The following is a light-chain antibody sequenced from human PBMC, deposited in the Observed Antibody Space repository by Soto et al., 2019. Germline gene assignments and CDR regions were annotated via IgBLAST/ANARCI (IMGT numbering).Light chain of an antibody. CDR2: GAS. J-gene: IGKJ1*01. CDR1: QSVSSN. CDR3: QQYNKWPWT. Sequence: EIVMTQSPATLSVSPGERATLSCRASQSVSSNLAWYQQKPGQAPRLLIYGASTRATGIPARFSGSGSGTDFTLTISSLQSEHFVVYYCQQYNKWPWTFGQGTTVEIK. V-gene: IGKV3-15*01.